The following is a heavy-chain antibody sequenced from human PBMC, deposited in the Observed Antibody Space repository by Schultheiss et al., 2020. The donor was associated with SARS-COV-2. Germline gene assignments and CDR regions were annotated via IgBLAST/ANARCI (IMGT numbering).Heavy chain of an antibody. Sequence: SQTLSLTCNVTGGSIISSSDSWSWIRQHPGKGLEWIGYIYYSGSTNYNTSLKSRVTISVDTSKNQFSLKLSSVTAADTAVYYCAREPITMIVVVPLGGAFDIWGQGTMVTVSS. J-gene: IGHJ3*02. V-gene: IGHV4-61*01. D-gene: IGHD3-22*01. CDR1: GGSIISSSDS. CDR2: IYYSGST. CDR3: AREPITMIVVVPLGGAFDI.